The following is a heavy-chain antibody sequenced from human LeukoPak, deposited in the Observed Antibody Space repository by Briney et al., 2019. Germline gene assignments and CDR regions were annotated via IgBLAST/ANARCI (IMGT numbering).Heavy chain of an antibody. J-gene: IGHJ4*02. CDR3: ARGPPPDFDC. CDR2: INYSGNT. CDR1: GGSISSNY. Sequence: SETLSLTCTVSGGSISSNYWSWIRQPPGKGLQWVGYINYSGNTNYNPSLTGRVTVSVDTSKNQLSLKLSSVTAADTAVYYCARGPPPDFDCWGQGTLVTVSS. V-gene: IGHV4-59*12.